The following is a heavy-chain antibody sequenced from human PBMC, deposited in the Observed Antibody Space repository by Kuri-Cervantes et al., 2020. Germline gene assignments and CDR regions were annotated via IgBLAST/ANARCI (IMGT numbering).Heavy chain of an antibody. Sequence: GESLKISCAASGFTFSDYYMSWIRQAPGKGLEWVSYISSSSGSTKYYADSVKGRFTISRDNAKNSLYLQMNSLRAEDTAVYYCARGGGVRYFDWSINNYFDYWGQGTLVTVSS. CDR1: GFTFSDYY. CDR2: ISSSSGSTK. CDR3: ARGGGVRYFDWSINNYFDY. J-gene: IGHJ4*02. D-gene: IGHD3-9*01. V-gene: IGHV3-11*04.